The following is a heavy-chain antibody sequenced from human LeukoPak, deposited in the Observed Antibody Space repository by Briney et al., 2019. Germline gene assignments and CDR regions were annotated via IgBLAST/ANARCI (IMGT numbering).Heavy chain of an antibody. CDR1: GYTFTSYA. CDR2: INTNTGNP. Sequence: ASVKVSCKASGYTFTSYAMNWVRQAPGQGLEWMGWINTNTGNPTYAQGFTGRVVFSLDTSVSTAYLQISSLKAEDAAVYYCARDLGSLVGASFDYWGQGTLVTVSS. D-gene: IGHD1-26*01. V-gene: IGHV7-4-1*02. CDR3: ARDLGSLVGASFDY. J-gene: IGHJ4*02.